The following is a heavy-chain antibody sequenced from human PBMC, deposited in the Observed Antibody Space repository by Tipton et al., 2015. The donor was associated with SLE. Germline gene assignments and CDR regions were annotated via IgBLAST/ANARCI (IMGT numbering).Heavy chain of an antibody. J-gene: IGHJ4*02. D-gene: IGHD4-23*01. CDR3: ARGPPYGGNSEDY. CDR2: IYYSGRT. V-gene: IGHV4-59*12. CDR1: GGSISSYY. Sequence: LRLSCTVSGGSISSYYWSWIRQPPGKGLEWIGYIYYSGRTNCNPSLKSRVTISVDTSKNQFSLKLSSVTAADTAVYYCARGPPYGGNSEDYWGQGTLVTVS.